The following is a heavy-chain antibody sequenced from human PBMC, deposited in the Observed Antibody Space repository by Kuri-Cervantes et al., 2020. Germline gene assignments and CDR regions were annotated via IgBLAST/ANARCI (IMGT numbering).Heavy chain of an antibody. CDR1: GGSISSSSYY. CDR3: ASPHSSSWYFDY. V-gene: IGHV4-39*01. CDR2: IYYSGST. Sequence: GSLRLSCTVSGGSISSSSYYWGWIRQPPGKGLEWIGSIYYSGSTYYNPSLKSRVTISVDTSKNQFSLKLSSVTAADTAVYYCASPHSSSWYFDYWGQGTLVTVSS. J-gene: IGHJ4*02. D-gene: IGHD6-13*01.